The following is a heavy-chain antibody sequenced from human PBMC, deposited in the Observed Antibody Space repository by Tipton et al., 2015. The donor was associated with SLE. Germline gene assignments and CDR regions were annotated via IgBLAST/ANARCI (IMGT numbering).Heavy chain of an antibody. CDR2: IYYSGST. Sequence: TLSLTCTVSGGSISSGSYYWSWIRQPPGKGLEWIGYIYYSGSTNYNPSLKSRVTISVDTSKNQFSLKLSSVTAADTAVYYCARDAGVGATSYAFDIWGQGTMVTVSS. V-gene: IGHV4-61*01. CDR3: ARDAGVGATSYAFDI. D-gene: IGHD1-26*01. CDR1: GGSISSGSYY. J-gene: IGHJ3*02.